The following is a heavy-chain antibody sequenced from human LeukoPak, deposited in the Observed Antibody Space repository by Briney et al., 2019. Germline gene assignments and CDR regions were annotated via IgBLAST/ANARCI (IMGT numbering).Heavy chain of an antibody. CDR1: GFTFSDYV. CDR2: ISARANTI. Sequence: TGGSLRLSCVGSGFTFSDYVMGWIRQAPGKGLEWISYISARANTIYYADSVKGRFTISRDNAKNSLYVQLTSLSAEDTAVYFCARDRWGPTKSFDLWGRGTLVTVSS. V-gene: IGHV3-11*01. CDR3: ARDRWGPTKSFDL. J-gene: IGHJ2*01. D-gene: IGHD3-16*01.